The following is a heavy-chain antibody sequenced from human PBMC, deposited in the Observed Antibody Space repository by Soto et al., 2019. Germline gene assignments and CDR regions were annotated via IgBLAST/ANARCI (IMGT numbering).Heavy chain of an antibody. V-gene: IGHV1-69*02. Sequence: QVQLVQSGAEVKRPGSSVKVSCKASGDTFNFYSINWVRQAPGLGLEWMGRVNPIVSMSNYAQKFQGRATXTXDXSTSTAHMELSSLRSEDTAIYYCASSYGSGYRACDYWGQGALVTVSS. CDR1: GDTFNFYS. J-gene: IGHJ4*02. CDR3: ASSYGSGYRACDY. CDR2: VNPIVSMS. D-gene: IGHD3-10*01.